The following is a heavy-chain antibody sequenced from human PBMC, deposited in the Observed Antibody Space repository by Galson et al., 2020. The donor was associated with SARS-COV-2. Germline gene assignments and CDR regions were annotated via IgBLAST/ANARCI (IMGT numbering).Heavy chain of an antibody. Sequence: SQTLSLTCSVSGASVINTNWWTWVRQSPGKRLEWIGEIHHSGNTNYNPSLNSRVTISVDTSKNQFSLNLISVTAADTAVYFCARLGDCSGGTCYSRGYNWFDPWGQGTLVTVSS. CDR1: GASVINTNW. J-gene: IGHJ5*02. D-gene: IGHD2-15*01. V-gene: IGHV4-4*02. CDR3: ARLGDCSGGTCYSRGYNWFDP. CDR2: IHHSGNT.